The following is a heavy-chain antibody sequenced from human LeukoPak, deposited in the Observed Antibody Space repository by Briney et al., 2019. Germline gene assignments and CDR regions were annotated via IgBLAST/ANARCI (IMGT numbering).Heavy chain of an antibody. D-gene: IGHD6-19*01. CDR1: GFTFSSYS. J-gene: IGHJ4*02. Sequence: PGGSLRLSCAASGFTFSSYSMNWVRQAPGKGLEWVSSISSTSSYIFYADSVKGRFTTSRDNAKNSLYLQMNSLRAEDTAVYYCAVHSGWYFDYWGQGTLVTVS. V-gene: IGHV3-21*01. CDR3: AVHSGWYFDY. CDR2: ISSTSSYI.